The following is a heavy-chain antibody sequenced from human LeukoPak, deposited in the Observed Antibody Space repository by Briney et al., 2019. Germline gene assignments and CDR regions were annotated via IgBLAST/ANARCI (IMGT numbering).Heavy chain of an antibody. J-gene: IGHJ4*02. V-gene: IGHV1-46*01. Sequence: ASVKVSWKASGYTFTSYYMHWVRQAPGQGLEWMGIINPSGGSTSYAQRCQGRVTMTRDTSTSTVYMELSSLRSEDTAVYYCARDNQGGAYYDFWSGEDYWGQGTLVTVSS. CDR1: GYTFTSYY. CDR2: INPSGGST. D-gene: IGHD3-3*01. CDR3: ARDNQGGAYYDFWSGEDY.